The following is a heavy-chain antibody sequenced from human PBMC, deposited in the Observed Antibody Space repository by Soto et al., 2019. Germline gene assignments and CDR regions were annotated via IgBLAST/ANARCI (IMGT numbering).Heavy chain of an antibody. Sequence: PGESLKISCKVSGYSLTFTTYWIGWVRQMPGKSLEWMGIIYPGDSDTRYSPSFQGQVTISADMSISTVYLQWSSLRASDTAMYYCARSTYNWLLSVDGYFDYWGQGSLVTVSS. J-gene: IGHJ4*02. CDR3: ARSTYNWLLSVDGYFDY. CDR2: IYPGDSDT. D-gene: IGHD1-20*01. CDR1: GYSLTFTTYW. V-gene: IGHV5-51*01.